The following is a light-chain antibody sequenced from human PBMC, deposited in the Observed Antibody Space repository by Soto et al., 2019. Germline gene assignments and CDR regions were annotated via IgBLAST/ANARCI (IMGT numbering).Light chain of an antibody. CDR2: GAS. CDR1: KSIHSSN. Sequence: EIVLTQSPGTLSLSPRESATLSCRARKSIHSSNLAGYKQQPGRVPRLLIYGASSMATGIPDRFSGYVSGTDFTLTISTLEPEDFAVYYCQQYGTSTDWERLSFGQGTKVEV. V-gene: IGKV3-20*01. CDR3: QQYGTSTDWERLS. J-gene: IGKJ1*01.